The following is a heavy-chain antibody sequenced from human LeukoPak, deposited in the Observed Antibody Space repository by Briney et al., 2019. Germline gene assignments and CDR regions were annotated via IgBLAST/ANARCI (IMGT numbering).Heavy chain of an antibody. CDR3: AKDREYGVYKREYYMDV. Sequence: GSLRLSCAASGFTFNTYAMTWVRQAPGKGLEWVSAISGNGGSTYYADSVKGRFTISRDNSKNTLLLQMNSLRAEDTAVYYCAKDREYGVYKREYYMDVWGKGTTVTVSS. CDR2: ISGNGGST. J-gene: IGHJ6*03. D-gene: IGHD4-17*01. CDR1: GFTFNTYA. V-gene: IGHV3-23*01.